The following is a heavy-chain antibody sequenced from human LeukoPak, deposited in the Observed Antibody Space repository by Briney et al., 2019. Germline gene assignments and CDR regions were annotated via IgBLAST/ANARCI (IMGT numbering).Heavy chain of an antibody. CDR2: IRRDGRDE. J-gene: IGHJ4*02. CDR3: ARDVFYGDHGGN. Sequence: PGGSLRLSCAASGFTFSSYGMHWVRQAPGKGLEWVAFIRRDGRDEDYAASVKGRFTVSRDNSRNTLYLQMNSLRAEDTAVYYCARDVFYGDHGGNWGQGTLVTVSS. CDR1: GFTFSSYG. D-gene: IGHD4-17*01. V-gene: IGHV3-30*02.